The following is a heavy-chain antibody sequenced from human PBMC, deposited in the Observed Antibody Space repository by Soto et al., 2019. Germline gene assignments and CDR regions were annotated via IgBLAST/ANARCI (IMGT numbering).Heavy chain of an antibody. D-gene: IGHD2-2*01. CDR2: IDPSDSYT. CDR3: ANILRGFCSSTSCRELGNYYGMDV. J-gene: IGHJ6*02. V-gene: IGHV5-10-1*01. Sequence: LGESLKISCKGSGYSFTSYWISWVRQMPGKGLEWMGRIDPSDSYTNYSPSFQGHVTISADKSISTAYLQWSSLKASDTAMYYCANILRGFCSSTSCRELGNYYGMDVWGQGTTVTVSS. CDR1: GYSFTSYW.